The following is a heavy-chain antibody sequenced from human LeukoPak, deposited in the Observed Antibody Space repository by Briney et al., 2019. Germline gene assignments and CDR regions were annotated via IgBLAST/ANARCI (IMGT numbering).Heavy chain of an antibody. D-gene: IGHD2-2*01. CDR2: ISAYDGNT. Sequence: EASVKVSCKASGYTFINYGLSWVRQAPGQGLEWMGWISAYDGNTNYPQKLQGRVTMTTDTSTSTAYMELRSLRSDDTAVYYCARDYCSSTSCSPFDYWGQGTLVTVSS. CDR1: GYTFINYG. J-gene: IGHJ4*02. V-gene: IGHV1-18*01. CDR3: ARDYCSSTSCSPFDY.